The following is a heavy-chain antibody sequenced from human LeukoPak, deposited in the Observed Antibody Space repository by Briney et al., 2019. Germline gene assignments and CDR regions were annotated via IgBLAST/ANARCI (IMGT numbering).Heavy chain of an antibody. Sequence: GRSLRLSCAASGFTFDDYAMHWVRQAPGKGLEWVAVISYDGSNKYYADSGKGRFTISRDNTKNTLYLQMNSLRAEDTAVYYCARGISAAGGNYYMDVWGKGTTVTVSS. CDR2: ISYDGSNK. D-gene: IGHD6-13*01. J-gene: IGHJ6*03. CDR1: GFTFDDYA. CDR3: ARGISAAGGNYYMDV. V-gene: IGHV3-30-3*01.